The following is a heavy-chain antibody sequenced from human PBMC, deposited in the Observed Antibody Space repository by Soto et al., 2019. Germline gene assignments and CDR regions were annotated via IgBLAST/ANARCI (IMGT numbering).Heavy chain of an antibody. Sequence: ASVKVSCKASGYTFTGYYMHWVRQAPGQGLEWMGWINPNSGGTNYAQKFQGRVTMTRDTSISTAYMELSRLRSDDTAVYYCAGGPYDYVGGSYFDAFDIWGQGTMVTVSS. CDR1: GYTFTGYY. J-gene: IGHJ3*02. V-gene: IGHV1-2*02. CDR3: AGGPYDYVGGSYFDAFDI. CDR2: INPNSGGT. D-gene: IGHD3-16*01.